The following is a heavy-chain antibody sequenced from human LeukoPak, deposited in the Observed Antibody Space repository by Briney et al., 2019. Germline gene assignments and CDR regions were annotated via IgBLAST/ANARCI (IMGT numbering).Heavy chain of an antibody. V-gene: IGHV3-7*01. Sequence: GGFLRLSCAASGFTFSDYWMHWVRQAPGKGLEWVANIKQDGSEKYYVDSVKGRFTISRDNAKNSLYLQMNSLRAEDTAVYYCAREDSGSFRIDYWGQGTLVTVSS. J-gene: IGHJ4*02. CDR3: AREDSGSFRIDY. CDR1: GFTFSDYW. D-gene: IGHD1-26*01. CDR2: IKQDGSEK.